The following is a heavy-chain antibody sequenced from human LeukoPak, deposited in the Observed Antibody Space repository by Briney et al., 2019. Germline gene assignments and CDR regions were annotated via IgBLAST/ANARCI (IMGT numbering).Heavy chain of an antibody. J-gene: IGHJ3*02. D-gene: IGHD3-10*01. CDR2: IYYSGST. Sequence: SETLSLTCTVSGGSVISSSDLWVWIRQPPGKGLEWIGAIYYSGSTYYDPSLKSRINISIDTSKNQFFLRVTSVTAADTAVYYCARHSYYGSGSYGAFDIWGQGTMVTVSS. CDR3: ARHSYYGSGSYGAFDI. V-gene: IGHV4-39*01. CDR1: GGSVISSSDL.